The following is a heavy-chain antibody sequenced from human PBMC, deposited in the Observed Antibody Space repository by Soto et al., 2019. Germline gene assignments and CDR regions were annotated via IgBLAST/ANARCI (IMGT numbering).Heavy chain of an antibody. CDR1: GGSISSGDDY. CDR3: ARDDYSKWFDP. D-gene: IGHD4-4*01. CDR2: IYYSGST. Sequence: SQSLSLTCTVSGGSISSGDDYWSWIRQPPGKGLEWIGYIYYSGSTYYNPSLKSRVTISVDTSKHQFSLKLSSVTAADTAVYYCARDDYSKWFDPWGQGTLVTVSS. V-gene: IGHV4-30-4*01. J-gene: IGHJ5*02.